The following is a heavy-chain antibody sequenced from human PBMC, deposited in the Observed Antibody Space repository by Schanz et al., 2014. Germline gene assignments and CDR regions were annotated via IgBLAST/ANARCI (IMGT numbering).Heavy chain of an antibody. J-gene: IGHJ4*02. D-gene: IGHD3-22*01. Sequence: QVQLVQSGAEVKKPGASVKVSCKASGYTFTDYYIHWVRQAPGQGLEWMGWISANSGGTNYAQKFQGRVTMTTDTSTSTVYMELRSLRSDDTAVYYCARAGQDYSDSSGYATYYFGNWGQGTLVTVSS. V-gene: IGHV1-2*02. CDR1: GYTFTDYY. CDR2: ISANSGGT. CDR3: ARAGQDYSDSSGYATYYFGN.